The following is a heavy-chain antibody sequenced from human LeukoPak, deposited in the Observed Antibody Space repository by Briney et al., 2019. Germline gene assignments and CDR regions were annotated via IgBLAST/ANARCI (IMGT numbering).Heavy chain of an antibody. CDR1: GFTFSNYG. CDR2: IRYDGFNN. V-gene: IGHV3-30*02. Sequence: GGSPRLSCAASGFTFSNYGMSWARQAPGKGLEWVAFIRYDGFNNYYADSVKGRFTISRDNSKNTLYLQMNSLRAEDTAVYYCASALLWFGEINYYGMDVWGQGTTVTVSS. D-gene: IGHD3-10*01. CDR3: ASALLWFGEINYYGMDV. J-gene: IGHJ6*02.